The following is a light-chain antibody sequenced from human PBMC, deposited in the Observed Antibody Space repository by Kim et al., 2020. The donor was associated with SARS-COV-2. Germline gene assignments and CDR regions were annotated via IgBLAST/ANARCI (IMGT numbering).Light chain of an antibody. J-gene: IGLJ3*02. CDR2: EDH. Sequence: GKTVIISCPRSSGSIVSDFVQGFQQRPGSSPTTVIYEDHKRPSGVPDRFSGSVDSSSNSASLTISGLRAEDEADYYCQSYDDNIWVFGGGTQLTVL. V-gene: IGLV6-57*01. CDR1: SGSIVSDF. CDR3: QSYDDNIWV.